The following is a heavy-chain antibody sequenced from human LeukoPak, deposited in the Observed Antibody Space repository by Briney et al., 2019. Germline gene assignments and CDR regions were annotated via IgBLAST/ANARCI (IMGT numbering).Heavy chain of an antibody. CDR1: GFSLDDYA. V-gene: IGHV3-9*01. D-gene: IGHD3-10*01. J-gene: IGHJ4*02. Sequence: GGSLRLSCAASGFSLDDYAMHWVRQAPGKGLAWVSSISWDSGSSVYADSVKGRFTISRDNAKNLLYLQMSSLRVEDTAVYYCARSCGSGFYFDYWGQGTLVTVSS. CDR2: ISWDSGSS. CDR3: ARSCGSGFYFDY.